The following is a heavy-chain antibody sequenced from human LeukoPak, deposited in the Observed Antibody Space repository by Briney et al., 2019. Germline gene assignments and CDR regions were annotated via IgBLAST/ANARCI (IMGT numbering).Heavy chain of an antibody. CDR2: VSFDGNTT. J-gene: IGHJ4*02. CDR1: GFTFRNYA. Sequence: GGSLRLSCAASGFTFRNYAMYWVRQAPGRGLEWAAVVSFDGNTTFYSDSVKGRFAISRDNSKNTLYLEMNSLRPEDTAVYYCARFRAATTRFDYWGQGTLVTVPS. D-gene: IGHD1/OR15-1a*01. CDR3: ARFRAATTRFDY. V-gene: IGHV3-30*09.